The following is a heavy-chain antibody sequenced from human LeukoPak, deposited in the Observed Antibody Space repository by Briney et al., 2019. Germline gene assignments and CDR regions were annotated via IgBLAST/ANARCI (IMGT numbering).Heavy chain of an antibody. Sequence: PSETLSLTCTVSGGSIGSYYWSWIRQPPGKGLEWIGYIYYSGGTNYNPSLKSRVTISVDTSKNQFSLKLSSVTAADTAVYYCATQTSVLRYFDWLQPKNYYYGMDVWGQGTTVTVSS. CDR3: ATQTSVLRYFDWLQPKNYYYGMDV. CDR1: GGSIGSYY. CDR2: IYYSGGT. D-gene: IGHD3-9*01. V-gene: IGHV4-59*08. J-gene: IGHJ6*02.